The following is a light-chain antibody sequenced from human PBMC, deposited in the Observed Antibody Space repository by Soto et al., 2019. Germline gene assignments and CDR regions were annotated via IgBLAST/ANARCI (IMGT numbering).Light chain of an antibody. J-gene: IGKJ1*01. Sequence: DIQMSQSPSSLSTSVGYRLTITCGASQGIRNDLGWYQQKPGKAPKRLIYATSSLQIGVPSRFSGSGSGTECTLTISSLPPEDLGTYYCLQYNSYPRTCGQGTKVDIK. CDR1: QGIRND. V-gene: IGKV1-17*01. CDR3: LQYNSYPRT. CDR2: ATS.